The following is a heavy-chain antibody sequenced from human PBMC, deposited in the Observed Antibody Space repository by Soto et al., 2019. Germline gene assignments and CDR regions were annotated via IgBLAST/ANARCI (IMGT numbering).Heavy chain of an antibody. Sequence: VQLVESGGGLVKPGGSLRLSCAASGFTFSSYSMNWVRQAPGKGLEWVSSISSSSSYIYYADSVKGRFTISRDNAKNSLYLQMNSLRAEDTAVYYCARPYGSGSYGYYYYYMDVWGKGTTVTVSS. V-gene: IGHV3-21*01. J-gene: IGHJ6*03. CDR2: ISSSSSYI. CDR1: GFTFSSYS. D-gene: IGHD3-10*01. CDR3: ARPYGSGSYGYYYYYMDV.